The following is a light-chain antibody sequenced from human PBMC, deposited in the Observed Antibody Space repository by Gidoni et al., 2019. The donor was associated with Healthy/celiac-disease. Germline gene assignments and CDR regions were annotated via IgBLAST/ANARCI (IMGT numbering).Light chain of an antibody. J-gene: IGLJ1*01. CDR2: EVS. Sequence: QAALPQPDSVSASPGQPIPISCTGTSCDVGGYNYVSWYQQHPGKAPKLMIYEVSNRPSGVSNRFSGSKSGNTASLTISGLQAEDEADYYCSSYTSSSTLLFGTGTKVTVL. CDR3: SSYTSSSTLL. V-gene: IGLV2-14*01. CDR1: SCDVGGYNY.